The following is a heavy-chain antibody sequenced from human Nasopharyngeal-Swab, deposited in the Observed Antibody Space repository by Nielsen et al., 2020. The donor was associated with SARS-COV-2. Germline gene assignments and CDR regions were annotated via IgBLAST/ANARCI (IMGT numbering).Heavy chain of an antibody. CDR3: AKDHARSSSWSRYFHH. CDR2: ISYDGSNK. Sequence: WSRPPPGKGLEWVAVISYDGSNKYYADSVKGRFTISKDNSKNTLYLQMNSLRAEDTAVYYCAKDHARSSSWSRYFHHWGQGTLVTVSS. V-gene: IGHV3-30-3*02. J-gene: IGHJ1*01. D-gene: IGHD2-2*01.